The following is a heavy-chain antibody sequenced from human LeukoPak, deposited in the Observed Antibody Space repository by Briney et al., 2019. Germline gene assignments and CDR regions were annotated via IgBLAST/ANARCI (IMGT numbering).Heavy chain of an antibody. CDR1: GFTMKNFG. CDR3: VRGADMNYNFENSFYFDS. V-gene: IGHV3-33*01. D-gene: IGHD3-3*01. J-gene: IGHJ4*02. Sequence: GGSLRLSCAVSGFTMKNFGMHWVRQAPGKGLEWVAVIWYDGSQRHYMDSVKGRFAISRENSMNTLSLEMNGLRVEDTAVYYCVRGADMNYNFENSFYFDSWGQGALVTVSS. CDR2: IWYDGSQR.